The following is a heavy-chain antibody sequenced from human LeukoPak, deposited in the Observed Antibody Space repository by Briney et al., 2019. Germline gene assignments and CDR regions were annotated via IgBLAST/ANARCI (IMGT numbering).Heavy chain of an antibody. J-gene: IGHJ4*02. CDR2: INHSGST. Sequence: SETLSPTCTVSGGSVSSSSYYWGWIRQPPGKGLEWIGEINHSGSTNYNPSLKSRVTISVDTSKNQFSLKLSSVTAADTAVYYCARGLWFVDYWGQGTLVTVSS. V-gene: IGHV4-39*07. CDR1: GGSVSSSSYY. CDR3: ARGLWFVDY. D-gene: IGHD3-10*01.